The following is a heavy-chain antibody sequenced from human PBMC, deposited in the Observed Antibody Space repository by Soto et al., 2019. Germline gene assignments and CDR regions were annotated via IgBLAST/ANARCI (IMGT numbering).Heavy chain of an antibody. D-gene: IGHD5-18*01. J-gene: IGHJ6*02. Sequence: SETLSLTCTVSGDSISSDGYYWSWVRQNPRRGLEWIGNIYYSGNTYYNPSLKSRLTISVDTSKNQFSLNLSSVTAADTAVYYCARDRLMATAGTARHYFGLDVWGQGTTVTVSS. CDR1: GDSISSDGYY. CDR2: IYYSGNT. CDR3: ARDRLMATAGTARHYFGLDV. V-gene: IGHV4-31*03.